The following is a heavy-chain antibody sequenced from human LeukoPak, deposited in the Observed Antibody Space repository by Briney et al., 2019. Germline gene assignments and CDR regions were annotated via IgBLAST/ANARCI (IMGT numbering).Heavy chain of an antibody. CDR1: GGSISPYY. CDR3: ARYGFRDSGGYHYGY. V-gene: IGHV4-59*01. J-gene: IGHJ4*02. D-gene: IGHD3-22*01. CDR2: IYYSGST. Sequence: SEALSLTCTVSGGSISPYYWSWIRQPPGKGLEWIGYIYYSGSTNYYPSLKSRVTISVDTSKNQFSLKLSSVTAADTAVYYCARYGFRDSGGYHYGYWGQGTLVTGSS.